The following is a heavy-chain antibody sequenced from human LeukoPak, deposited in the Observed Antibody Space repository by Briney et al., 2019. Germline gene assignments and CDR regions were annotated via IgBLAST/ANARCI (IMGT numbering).Heavy chain of an antibody. V-gene: IGHV1-18*01. J-gene: IGHJ6*02. D-gene: IGHD5-12*01. CDR2: ISAYNGNT. Sequence: GASVTVSCKASGYTFTSYGISWVRQAPGQGLEWMGWISAYNGNTNYAQKLQGRVTMTTDASTSTAYMELRSLRSDDTAVYYCARGSGGHSGYDSNGMDVWGQGTTVTVSS. CDR1: GYTFTSYG. CDR3: ARGSGGHSGYDSNGMDV.